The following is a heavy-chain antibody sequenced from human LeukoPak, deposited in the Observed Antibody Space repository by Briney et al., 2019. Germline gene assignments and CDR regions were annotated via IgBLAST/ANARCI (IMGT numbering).Heavy chain of an antibody. CDR2: ISGSGGST. CDR3: ARDRRQDYSGGTVTFDY. D-gene: IGHD1-26*01. CDR1: GFTFSSYG. V-gene: IGHV3-23*01. J-gene: IGHJ4*02. Sequence: PGGSLRLSCAASGFTFSSYGMSWVRQAPGKGLEWVSAISGSGGSTYYADSVKGRFTISRDNSKNTLYLQMNSLRSEDTAVYYCARDRRQDYSGGTVTFDYWGQGTLVTVSS.